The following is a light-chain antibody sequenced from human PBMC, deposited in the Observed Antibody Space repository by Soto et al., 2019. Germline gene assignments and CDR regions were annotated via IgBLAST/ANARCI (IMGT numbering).Light chain of an antibody. J-gene: IGKJ4*01. CDR2: GAS. CDR3: QQYNEWALT. V-gene: IGKV3-15*01. CDR1: RSVHSY. Sequence: EIGMMQSPATLSVSPGERVTLSCRASRSVHSYLGCYQQKPGLAPRLLIYGASTRATGIPARFSGGGSGTEFTLTISSLQSADFAVYYCQQYNEWALTFGGGTKVDIK.